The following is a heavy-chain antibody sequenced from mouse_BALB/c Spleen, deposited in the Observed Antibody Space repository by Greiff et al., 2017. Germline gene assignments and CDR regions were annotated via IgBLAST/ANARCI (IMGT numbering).Heavy chain of an antibody. J-gene: IGHJ4*01. CDR2: IWSGGNT. CDR1: GFSLTSYG. V-gene: IGHV2-9*02. Sequence: QVQLKESGPGLVAPSQSLSISCTVSGFSLTSYGVHWVRQPPGKGLEWLGVIWSGGNTNYNSALMSRLSISKDNSKSQVFLKMNSLQTDDTAMYYGARDRDYYGSSYGLMDYWGQGTSVTVSS. D-gene: IGHD1-1*01. CDR3: ARDRDYYGSSYGLMDY.